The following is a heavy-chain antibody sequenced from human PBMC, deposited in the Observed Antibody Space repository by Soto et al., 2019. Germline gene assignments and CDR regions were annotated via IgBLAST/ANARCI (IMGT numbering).Heavy chain of an antibody. D-gene: IGHD2-15*01. CDR2: ISGSGGST. J-gene: IGHJ6*02. CDR3: AKIGGGRVDV. CDR1: GFTFSSYA. V-gene: IGHV3-23*01. Sequence: EVQLLESGGGLVRPGGSLRLSCAASGFTFSSYAMSWVRQAPGKGLEWVSAISGSGGSTYCADPVKGRFTISRDNSKNTLYLQMNSLRAEDTAVYYCAKIGGGRVDVWGQGTTVTVSS.